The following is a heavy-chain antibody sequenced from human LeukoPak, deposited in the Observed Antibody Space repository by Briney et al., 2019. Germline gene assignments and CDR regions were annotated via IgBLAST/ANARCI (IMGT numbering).Heavy chain of an antibody. Sequence: GGSLRLXCAASGFIFSTYWMSWVRQAPGKGLEWVASIKQDGNEKSYVDSVKGRFTISRDNAKNSLYLQMNSLRAEDTAVYYCARGPNWFDPWGQGTLVTVSS. CDR3: ARGPNWFDP. J-gene: IGHJ5*02. V-gene: IGHV3-7*01. CDR2: IKQDGNEK. CDR1: GFIFSTYW.